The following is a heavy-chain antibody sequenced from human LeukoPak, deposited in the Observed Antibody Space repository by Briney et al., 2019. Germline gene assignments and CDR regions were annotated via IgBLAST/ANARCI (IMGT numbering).Heavy chain of an antibody. CDR1: GYTFTGYY. Sequence: ASVKVSFKASGYTFTGYYMHWVRQAPGQGLEWMGWINPNSGGTNYAQKFQGRVTMTRDTSISTAYMELSRLRSDDTAVYYCARDPDMSSYGLVGWFDPWGQGTLVTVSS. CDR3: ARDPDMSSYGLVGWFDP. V-gene: IGHV1-2*02. D-gene: IGHD5-18*01. J-gene: IGHJ5*02. CDR2: INPNSGGT.